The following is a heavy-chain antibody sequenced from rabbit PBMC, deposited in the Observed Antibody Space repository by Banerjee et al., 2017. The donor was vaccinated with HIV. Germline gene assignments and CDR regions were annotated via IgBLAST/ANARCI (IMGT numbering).Heavy chain of an antibody. CDR3: ARDPAADGSL. D-gene: IGHD5-1*01. Sequence: QEQLVESGGGLVRPEGSLKLSCTASGFSFSNKAVMCWVRQAPGKGLQWIACINAVTGRAVYASWAKGRFTISKTSSTTLTLQMTTLTAADTATYFCARDPAADGSLWGQGTLVTVS. J-gene: IGHJ4*01. V-gene: IGHV1S45*01. CDR2: INAVTGRA. CDR1: GFSFSNKAV.